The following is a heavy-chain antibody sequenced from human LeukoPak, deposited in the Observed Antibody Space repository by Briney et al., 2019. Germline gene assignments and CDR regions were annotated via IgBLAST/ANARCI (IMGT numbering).Heavy chain of an antibody. CDR2: MYTSGST. J-gene: IGHJ4*02. CDR1: GGSVRSGSYY. CDR3: EREGYDYGDY. D-gene: IGHD3-16*01. Sequence: SETLSLTCSVSGGSVRSGSYYWSWIRQPAGKGLEWIGRMYTSGSTNYNPSLKSRVTISADTSKNQFSLRLTSVTAADTAVYYFEREGYDYGDYWGQGTLVTVSS. V-gene: IGHV4-61*02.